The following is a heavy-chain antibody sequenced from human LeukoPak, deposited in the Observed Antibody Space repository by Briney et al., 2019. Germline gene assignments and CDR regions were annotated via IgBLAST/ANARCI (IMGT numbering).Heavy chain of an antibody. CDR1: GFTFNNYI. D-gene: IGHD5-12*01. V-gene: IGHV3-23*01. Sequence: GGSLRLSCVASGFTFNNYIVTWVRQAPGKGLEWVSSISGSGSTTYFADSVMGRFTISRDNSKNTMYLQMSSLRAEDTAIYYCAKDSTVSGSYYGLDIWGQGTTVTVSS. CDR2: ISGSGSTT. J-gene: IGHJ6*02. CDR3: AKDSTVSGSYYGLDI.